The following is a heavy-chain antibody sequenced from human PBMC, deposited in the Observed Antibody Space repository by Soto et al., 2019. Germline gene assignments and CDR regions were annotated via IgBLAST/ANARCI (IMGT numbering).Heavy chain of an antibody. CDR3: AKGGGSARDFDY. CDR2: TSYDGNNK. V-gene: IGHV3-30*18. Sequence: GGSLRLSCTGSGFTFGNYGMHWVRQAPGKGLEWVASTSYDGNNKYYADSLKGRFAISRDNSKKMVYLQMTSLGPEDTAVYYCAKGGGSARDFDYWGQGALVTVS. J-gene: IGHJ4*02. CDR1: GFTFGNYG. D-gene: IGHD1-26*01.